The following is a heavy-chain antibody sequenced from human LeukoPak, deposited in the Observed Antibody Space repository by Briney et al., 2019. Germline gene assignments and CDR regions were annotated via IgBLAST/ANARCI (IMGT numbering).Heavy chain of an antibody. V-gene: IGHV1-8*03. CDR3: ARGLLPSDYYYYYYMDV. J-gene: IGHJ6*03. CDR1: GGTFSNYA. CDR2: MNPNSGNT. D-gene: IGHD2-15*01. Sequence: ASVKVSCKASGGTFSNYAISWVRQATGQGLEWMGWMNPNSGNTGYAQKFQGRVTITRNTSISTAYMELSSLRSEDTAVYYCARGLLPSDYYYYYYMDVWGKGTTVTISS.